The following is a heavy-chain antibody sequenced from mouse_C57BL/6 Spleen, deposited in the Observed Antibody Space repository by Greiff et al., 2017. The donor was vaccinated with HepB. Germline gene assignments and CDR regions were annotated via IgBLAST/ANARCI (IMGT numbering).Heavy chain of an antibody. Sequence: QVQLLQPGAELVKPGASVKMSCKASGYTFTSYWITWVKQRPGQGLEWIGDIYPGSGSTNYNEKFKSKATLTVDTSSSTAYMQLSSLTSEDSAVYYCARTEYDGYPYWYFDVWGTGTTVTVSS. J-gene: IGHJ1*03. CDR3: ARTEYDGYPYWYFDV. CDR1: GYTFTSYW. D-gene: IGHD2-3*01. CDR2: IYPGSGST. V-gene: IGHV1-55*01.